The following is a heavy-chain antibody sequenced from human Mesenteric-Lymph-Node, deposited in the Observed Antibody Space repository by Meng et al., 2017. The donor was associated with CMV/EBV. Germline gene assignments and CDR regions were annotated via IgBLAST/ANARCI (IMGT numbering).Heavy chain of an antibody. V-gene: IGHV1-2*02. CDR3: ARDYYDSSGLDY. D-gene: IGHD3-22*01. CDR2: ISPNIGGT. CDR1: GYSFTGYY. J-gene: IGHJ4*02. Sequence: ASVKVSCKASGYSFTGYYMHWVRQAPGQGLEWMGWISPNIGGTNYAQKFQGRVTMTRDTSISTAYMELSRLRSDDTAVYYCARDYYDSSGLDYWGQGTLVTVSS.